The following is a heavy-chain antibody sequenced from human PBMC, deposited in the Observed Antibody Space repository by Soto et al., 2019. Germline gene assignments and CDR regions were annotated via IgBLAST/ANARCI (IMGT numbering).Heavy chain of an antibody. CDR2: ISGSGGST. V-gene: IGHV3-23*01. CDR1: EFTFSSYA. CDR3: AKDLLPCSSTSCPLPCDY. D-gene: IGHD2-2*01. Sequence: PGGSLRLSCAASEFTFSSYAMSWVRQAPGKGLEWVSGISGSGGSTFYADSVKGRFTISRDNSKNTLYLQMNSLRAEDTAVYYCAKDLLPCSSTSCPLPCDYWGQGTLVTVSS. J-gene: IGHJ4*02.